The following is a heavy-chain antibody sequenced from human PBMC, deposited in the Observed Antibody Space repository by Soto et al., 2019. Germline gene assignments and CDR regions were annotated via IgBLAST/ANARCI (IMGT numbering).Heavy chain of an antibody. CDR3: AFNSGSGSYYFDY. CDR2: ISGGGETT. Sequence: EVQLLESGGGLVQPGGSLRLSCAASGFTFSSYAMWWVRQAPGKGLECVSAISGGGETTYYADSVKGRFTISRDNSKNTIYLRMNSLRAYDTAVYYCAFNSGSGSYYFDYWGQGTLVTVSS. J-gene: IGHJ4*02. D-gene: IGHD3-10*01. V-gene: IGHV3-23*01. CDR1: GFTFSSYA.